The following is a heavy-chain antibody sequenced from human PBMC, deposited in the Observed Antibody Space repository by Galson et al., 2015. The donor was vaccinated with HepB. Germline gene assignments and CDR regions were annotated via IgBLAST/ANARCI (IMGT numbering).Heavy chain of an antibody. Sequence: SLRLSCAAFGLTFSRYGMYWVRQAPGKGLEWVALIWYDGSNKYYADSVKGRFTISRDNSKNTLYLQMNSLRAEDTAVYYCARVPPSGVAGFDYWGQGTLVTVSS. V-gene: IGHV3-33*07. CDR2: IWYDGSNK. CDR1: GLTFSRYG. J-gene: IGHJ4*02. CDR3: ARVPPSGVAGFDY. D-gene: IGHD6-19*01.